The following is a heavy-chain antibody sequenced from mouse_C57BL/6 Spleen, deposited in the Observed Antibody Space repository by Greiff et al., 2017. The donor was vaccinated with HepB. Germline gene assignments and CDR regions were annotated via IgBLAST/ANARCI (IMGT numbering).Heavy chain of an antibody. CDR3: ARGEITTVPYFDY. V-gene: IGHV1-80*01. Sequence: QVQLQQSGAELVKPGASVKISCKASGYAFSSYWMNWVKQRPGKGLEWIGQIYPGDGDTNYNGKFKGKATLTADKSSSTAYMQLSSLTSEDSAVYICARGEITTVPYFDYWGQGTTLTVSS. J-gene: IGHJ2*01. CDR1: GYAFSSYW. CDR2: IYPGDGDT. D-gene: IGHD1-1*01.